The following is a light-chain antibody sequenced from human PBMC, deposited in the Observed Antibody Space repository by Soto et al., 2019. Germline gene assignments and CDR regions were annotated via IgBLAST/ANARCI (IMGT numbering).Light chain of an antibody. CDR2: GAS. V-gene: IGKV3D-20*02. CDR1: QSVSSTY. J-gene: IGKJ5*01. Sequence: EIVLTQSPGTLALSPGERATLSCRASQSVSSTYLIWYQQKPGQAPMVLIYGASSRATGVPDRCSGGGSGTDFTLTISSLEPEDFAVYYCQRRSNWPPEITFGQGTRLEIK. CDR3: QRRSNWPPEIT.